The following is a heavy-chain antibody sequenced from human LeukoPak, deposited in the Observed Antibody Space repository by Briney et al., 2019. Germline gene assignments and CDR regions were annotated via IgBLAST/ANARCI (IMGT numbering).Heavy chain of an antibody. V-gene: IGHV4-38-2*02. CDR2: FYHGGST. J-gene: IGHJ4*02. Sequence: PSETLSLTCTVSGYSISTGYYWDWIRQPPGKGLEWIGTFYHGGSTYYSPSLKSRVTISVDTSKNQFSLRLSSVTAADTAVYYCARDAGGSDYWGQGTLVTVSS. CDR3: ARDAGGSDY. CDR1: GYSISTGYY. D-gene: IGHD3-10*01.